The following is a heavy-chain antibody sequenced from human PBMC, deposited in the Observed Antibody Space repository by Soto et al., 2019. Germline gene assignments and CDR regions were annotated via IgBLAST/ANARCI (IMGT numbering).Heavy chain of an antibody. V-gene: IGHV1-69*13. J-gene: IGHJ5*02. CDR2: IIPIFGTA. CDR1: GGTFSSYA. CDR3: ARAGSEDYSNYNWFDP. Sequence: GASVKVSCKASGGTFSSYAISWVRQAPGQGLEWMGGIIPIFGTANYAQKFQGRVTITADESTSTAYMELGSLRSEDTAVYYCARAGSEDYSNYNWFDPWGQGTLVTVSS. D-gene: IGHD4-4*01.